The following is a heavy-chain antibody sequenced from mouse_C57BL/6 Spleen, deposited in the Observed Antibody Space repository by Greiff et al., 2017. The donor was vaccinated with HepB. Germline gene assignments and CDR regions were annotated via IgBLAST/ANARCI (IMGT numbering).Heavy chain of an antibody. J-gene: IGHJ3*01. V-gene: IGHV1-54*01. CDR1: GYAFTNYL. Sequence: VKLQQSGAELVRPGTSVKVSCKASGYAFTNYLIEWVKQRPGQGLEWIGVINPGSGGTNYNEKFKGKATLTADKSSSTAYMQLSSLTSEDSAVYFCARLDSSGYVGAYWGQGTLVTVSA. CDR3: ARLDSSGYVGAY. D-gene: IGHD3-2*02. CDR2: INPGSGGT.